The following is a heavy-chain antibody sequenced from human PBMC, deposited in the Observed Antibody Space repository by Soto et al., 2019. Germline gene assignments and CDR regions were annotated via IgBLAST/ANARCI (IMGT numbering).Heavy chain of an antibody. J-gene: IGHJ2*01. V-gene: IGHV4-34*01. D-gene: IGHD4-4*01. CDR3: ARDGYSNPRYFDF. CDR1: GAPFSGYY. Sequence: SETLSLTCAVYGAPFSGYYWSWIRQPPGKGLEWIGEINHSGSTNYNPSLKSRVTISVDTSRNQFSLKMTSVTTADTAVYYCARDGYSNPRYFDFWGRGTPVTVSS. CDR2: INHSGST.